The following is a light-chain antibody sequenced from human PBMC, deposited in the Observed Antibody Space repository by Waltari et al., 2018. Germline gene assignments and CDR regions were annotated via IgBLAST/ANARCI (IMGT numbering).Light chain of an antibody. CDR3: ALWDDSLNGLWL. Sequence: QTVLTQPPSASGAPGQRVTISCSDNNSAVASNAADRYPPLPGTAPKLLIPSDNQRPTGVPDRFSGSKSGTSASLAIGGLRSEDEGDYYCALWDDSLNGLWLFGGGTKLTVL. CDR2: SDN. J-gene: IGLJ3*02. CDR1: NSAVASNA. V-gene: IGLV1-44*01.